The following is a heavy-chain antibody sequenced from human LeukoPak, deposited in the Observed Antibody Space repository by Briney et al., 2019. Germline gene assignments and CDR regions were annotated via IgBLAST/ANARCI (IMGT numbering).Heavy chain of an antibody. V-gene: IGHV3-21*01. D-gene: IGHD2/OR15-2a*01. J-gene: IGHJ3*02. CDR3: ARVALSMGENGFDI. CDR1: DFIFSTYA. Sequence: GGSLRLSCAASDFIFSTYAMNWVRQAPGKGLEWVSSISSSSSYIFYADSMKGRFTISRDNAKNSLYLQMNSLRAEDTAVYYCARVALSMGENGFDIWGQGTMVTVSS. CDR2: ISSSSSYI.